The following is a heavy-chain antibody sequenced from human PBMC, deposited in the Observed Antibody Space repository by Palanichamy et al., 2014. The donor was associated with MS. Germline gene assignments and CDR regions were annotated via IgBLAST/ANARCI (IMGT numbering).Heavy chain of an antibody. Sequence: EVQLVESGGGLVQPGESLRLSCAASGFTFSSYSMNWVRQAPGKGLEWVSYISSSSTVYYADSVKGRFTISRDNAKNSLYLQMNSLRDEDTAVYYCAREYSSSSGKSFDYWGQGTLVTVSS. V-gene: IGHV3-48*02. CDR3: AREYSSSSGKSFDY. J-gene: IGHJ4*02. CDR1: GFTFSSYS. D-gene: IGHD6-6*01. CDR2: ISSSSTV.